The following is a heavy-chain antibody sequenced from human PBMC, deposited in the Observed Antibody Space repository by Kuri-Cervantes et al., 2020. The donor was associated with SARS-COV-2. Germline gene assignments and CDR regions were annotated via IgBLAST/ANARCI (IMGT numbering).Heavy chain of an antibody. V-gene: IGHV3-13*01. CDR3: ARDLTGDRDY. CDR2: IGTAGDT. D-gene: IGHD7-27*01. Sequence: GESLKISCAASGFTFSSYDMHWVRQATGKGLEWVSAIGTAGDTYYPGSVKGRFTISRENAKNSLYLQMNSLRAEDTAIYYCARDLTGDRDYWGQGTLVTVSS. CDR1: GFTFSSYD. J-gene: IGHJ4*02.